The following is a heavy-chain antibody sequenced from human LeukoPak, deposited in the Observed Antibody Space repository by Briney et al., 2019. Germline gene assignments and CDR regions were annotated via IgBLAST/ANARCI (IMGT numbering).Heavy chain of an antibody. V-gene: IGHV1-58*01. CDR1: GFTFTSSA. Sequence: SVKVSCKASGFTFTSSAVQWVRQARGQRLEWIGWIVVGSGNTNYAQKFQERVTITRDMSTSTAYMELSSLRSEDTAVYYCARDLLSYYDSSATPFDYWGQGTLVTVSS. CDR2: IVVGSGNT. J-gene: IGHJ4*02. CDR3: ARDLLSYYDSSATPFDY. D-gene: IGHD3-22*01.